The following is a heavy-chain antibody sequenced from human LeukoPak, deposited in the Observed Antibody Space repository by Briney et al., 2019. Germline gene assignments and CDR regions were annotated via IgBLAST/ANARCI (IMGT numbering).Heavy chain of an antibody. J-gene: IGHJ5*02. D-gene: IGHD5-24*01. V-gene: IGHV1-18*01. CDR1: GYIFSSYG. CDR2: ISAYNGNT. Sequence: ASVNVSCKATGYIFSSYGISWVRQAPGQGLEWMGWISAYNGNTNYAQKLQGRVTMTTDASTSTAYMELRSLRSDDTAVYYCARDQWLLTNWFDPWGQGTLVTVSS. CDR3: ARDQWLLTNWFDP.